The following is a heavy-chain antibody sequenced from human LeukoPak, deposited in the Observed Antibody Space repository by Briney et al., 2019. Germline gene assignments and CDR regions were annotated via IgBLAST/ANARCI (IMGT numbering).Heavy chain of an antibody. J-gene: IGHJ5*02. CDR2: IYTSGST. D-gene: IGHD6-13*01. V-gene: IGHV4-61*02. CDR1: GGSISSSSYY. Sequence: SETLSLTCTVSGGSISSSSYYWGWIRQPAGKGLEWIGRIYTSGSTNYNPSLKSRVTMSVDTSKNQFSLKLSSVTAADTAVYYCARDFLKQGNWFDPWGQGTLVTVSS. CDR3: ARDFLKQGNWFDP.